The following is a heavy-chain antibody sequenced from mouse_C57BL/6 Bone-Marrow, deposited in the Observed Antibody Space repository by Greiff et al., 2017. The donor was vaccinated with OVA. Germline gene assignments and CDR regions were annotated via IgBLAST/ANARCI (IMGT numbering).Heavy chain of an antibody. Sequence: VQRVESGPGLVAPSQSLSITCTVSGFSLTSYGVDWVRQSPGKGLEWLGVIWGVGSTNYNSALKSRLSISKDNSKSQVFLKMNSLQTDDTAMYYCARIYYGNPAWFAYWGQGTLVTVSA. CDR1: GFSLTSYG. V-gene: IGHV2-6*01. CDR3: ARIYYGNPAWFAY. D-gene: IGHD2-1*01. J-gene: IGHJ3*01. CDR2: IWGVGST.